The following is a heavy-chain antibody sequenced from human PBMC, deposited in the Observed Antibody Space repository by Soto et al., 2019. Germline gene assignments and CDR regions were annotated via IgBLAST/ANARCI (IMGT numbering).Heavy chain of an antibody. CDR2: ISSSSSYI. Sequence: GGSLRLSCAASGFTFSSYSMNWVRQAPGKGLEWVSSISSSSSYIDYADSVKGRFTISRDNAKNSLYLQMNSLRAEDTAVYYCARDTPGYIVVVPAAMPKNDAFDIWGQGTMVTVSS. V-gene: IGHV3-21*01. D-gene: IGHD2-2*01. CDR1: GFTFSSYS. CDR3: ARDTPGYIVVVPAAMPKNDAFDI. J-gene: IGHJ3*02.